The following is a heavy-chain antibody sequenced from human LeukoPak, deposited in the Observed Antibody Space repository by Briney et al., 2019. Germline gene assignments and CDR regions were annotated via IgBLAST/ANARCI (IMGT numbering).Heavy chain of an antibody. CDR2: INTKSGRT. D-gene: IGHD3-3*01. CDR3: ARADFIDAGPYLIGP. V-gene: IGHV1-2*02. CDR1: GYSFTDYF. Sequence: ASVRVSCKTSGYSFTDYFIHWVRQAPGQGLEWMGWINTKSGRTSSARKFQGRVTMTRDPSITTVYMDMAWLTSDDTAIYFRARADFIDAGPYLIGPWGQGTLVTVSS. J-gene: IGHJ5*02.